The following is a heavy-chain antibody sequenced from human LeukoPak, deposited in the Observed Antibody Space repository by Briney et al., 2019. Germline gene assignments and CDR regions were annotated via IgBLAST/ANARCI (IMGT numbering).Heavy chain of an antibody. CDR1: GGTFSSYA. D-gene: IGHD3-16*01. Sequence: SVKVSCKASGGTFSSYAISWVRQAPGQELEWMGGIIPIFGTANYAQKFQGRVTITADKSTSTAYMELSSLRSEDTAVYYCAKDRGWGYFDYWAREPWSPSPQ. CDR2: IIPIFGTA. J-gene: IGHJ4*02. V-gene: IGHV1-69*06. CDR3: AKDRGWGYFDY.